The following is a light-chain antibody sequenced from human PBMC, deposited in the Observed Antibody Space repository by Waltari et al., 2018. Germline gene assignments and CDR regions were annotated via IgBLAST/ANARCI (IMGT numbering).Light chain of an antibody. CDR2: KAS. CDR3: QQDSNFPIT. CDR1: QNINSW. V-gene: IGKV1-5*03. Sequence: DIQMTQSPSTLSASVGERVTITCRPSQNINSWLAWYQQKPGKAPKLLLYKASSLESGVPSRFSGSGFGTEFTLTISSLQPDDFATYYCQQDSNFPITFGGGTKVEIK. J-gene: IGKJ4*01.